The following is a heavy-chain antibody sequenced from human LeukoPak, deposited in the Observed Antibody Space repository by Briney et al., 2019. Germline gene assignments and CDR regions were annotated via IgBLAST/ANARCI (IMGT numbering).Heavy chain of an antibody. V-gene: IGHV4-39*07. CDR3: ARAQLLRFWFDP. J-gene: IGHJ5*02. Sequence: PSETLSLTCTVSGGSISSSSYYWGWIRQPPGKGLEWIGSIYYSGSTYYNPSLKSRVTISVDTSKNQFSLKLSSVTAADTAVYYCARAQLLRFWFDPWGQGTLVTVSS. CDR2: IYYSGST. D-gene: IGHD1-26*01. CDR1: GGSISSSSYY.